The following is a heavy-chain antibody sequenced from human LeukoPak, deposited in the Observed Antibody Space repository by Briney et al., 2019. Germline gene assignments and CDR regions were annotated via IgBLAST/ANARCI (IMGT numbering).Heavy chain of an antibody. CDR3: AKDERNWNYNLASQTYD. CDR1: GFTFNNYA. V-gene: IGHV3-23*01. CDR2: INGTAINT. J-gene: IGHJ4*02. Sequence: GGSLRLSCAASGFTFNNYAMTWVRQAPGKGLEWVSAINGTAINTDYADSVKGRFTISRDYSKNTLYLQMNGLRAEDTAVYYCAKDERNWNYNLASQTYDWGQGTLVTVSS. D-gene: IGHD1-7*01.